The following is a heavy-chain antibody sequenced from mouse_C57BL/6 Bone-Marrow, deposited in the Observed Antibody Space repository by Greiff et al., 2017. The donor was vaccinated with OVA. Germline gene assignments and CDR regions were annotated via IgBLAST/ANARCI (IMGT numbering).Heavy chain of an antibody. CDR1: GYTFTSYW. D-gene: IGHD2-4*01. V-gene: IGHV1-52*01. CDR3: AILYDYEAYWCVDF. CDR2: IDPSASET. J-gene: IGHJ1*03. Sequence: QVQLQQPGAELVRPGSSVKLSCKASGYTFTSYWMHWVKQRPIQGLEWIGNIDPSASETHYNQKFKGKATLTADKSSSTAYMQLSSLTSEDSAVYCTAILYDYEAYWCVDFWGTGTTVTVSS.